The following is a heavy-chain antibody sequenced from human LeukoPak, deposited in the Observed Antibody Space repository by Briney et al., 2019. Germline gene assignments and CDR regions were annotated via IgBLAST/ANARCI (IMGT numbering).Heavy chain of an antibody. V-gene: IGHV4-4*09. Sequence: SETLSLTCTVSGGSISSYYWSWIRQPPGKGLEWIGYIYTGGSTNYNPSLKGRVTISVDTSKNQFSLKLGSVTAADTAVYYCARQYYDFFDPWGQGTLVTVSS. D-gene: IGHD3-3*01. CDR3: ARQYYDFFDP. J-gene: IGHJ5*02. CDR1: GGSISSYY. CDR2: IYTGGST.